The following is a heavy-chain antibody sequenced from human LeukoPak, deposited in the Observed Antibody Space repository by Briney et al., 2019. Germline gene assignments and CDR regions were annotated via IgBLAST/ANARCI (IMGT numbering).Heavy chain of an antibody. Sequence: GGSLRLSCAASGFTVSSNYMSWVRQAPGKGLEWVSVIYSGGSTYYADSVKGRFTISRDNSKNTLYLQMNSLRAEDTAVYYCERDLTTSAYFDYWGQGTLVTVSS. CDR3: ERDLTTSAYFDY. CDR1: GFTVSSNY. D-gene: IGHD1-1*01. J-gene: IGHJ4*02. CDR2: IYSGGST. V-gene: IGHV3-66*01.